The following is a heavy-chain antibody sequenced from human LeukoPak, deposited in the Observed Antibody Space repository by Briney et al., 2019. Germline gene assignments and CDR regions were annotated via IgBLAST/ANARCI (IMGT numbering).Heavy chain of an antibody. V-gene: IGHV3-7*01. J-gene: IGHJ3*02. CDR2: IKQDGSEK. CDR3: ASTYVVVTAVHDAFRI. Sequence: GGSLRLSCEASGFIFSSYWMSWVRQAPGKGLEWVANIKQDGSEKYYVDSVKGRFTISRDNAKNSLYLQMNSLRAEDTAVYYCASTYVVVTAVHDAFRIWGQGTMVTVSS. D-gene: IGHD2-21*02. CDR1: GFIFSSYW.